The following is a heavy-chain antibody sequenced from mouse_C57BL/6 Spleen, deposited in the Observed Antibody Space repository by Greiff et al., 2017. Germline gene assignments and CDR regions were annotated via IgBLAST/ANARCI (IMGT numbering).Heavy chain of an antibody. Sequence: QVQLKQSGPGLVQPSQSLSITCTVSGFSLTNYGVHWVRQSPGKGLEWLGVIWRRGSTDYNAAFMSRLSSTKDNSKSQVFFKMNSLQADDTAIYYCAKNGDSSPYYFDFWGQGTTLTVSS. V-gene: IGHV2-5*01. D-gene: IGHD1-1*01. CDR2: IWRRGST. J-gene: IGHJ2*01. CDR1: GFSLTNYG. CDR3: AKNGDSSPYYFDF.